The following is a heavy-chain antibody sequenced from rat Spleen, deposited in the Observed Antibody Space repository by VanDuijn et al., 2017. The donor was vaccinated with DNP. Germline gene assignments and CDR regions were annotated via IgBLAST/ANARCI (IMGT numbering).Heavy chain of an antibody. CDR2: ISYSGTT. J-gene: IGHJ2*01. CDR1: GYSITSSY. CDR3: ARYDYGGLDY. Sequence: EVQLQESGPGLVKPSQSLSLTCSVTGYSITSSYWGWIRQFPGNKMEWTGDISYSGTTGYNPSLKSRISITSDTSKNQFFLQLNSVTTEDTATYFCARYDYGGLDYWGQGVMVTVSS. V-gene: IGHV3-1*01. D-gene: IGHD1-11*01.